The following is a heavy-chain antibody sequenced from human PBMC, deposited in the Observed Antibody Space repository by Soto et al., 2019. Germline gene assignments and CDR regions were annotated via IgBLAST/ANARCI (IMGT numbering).Heavy chain of an antibody. V-gene: IGHV3-23*01. CDR1: WFTFSSYA. D-gene: IGHD3-3*01. J-gene: IGHJ5*02. CDR2: ISGSGGST. CDR3: AKTLRITIFGVESPIDP. Sequence: PGGSLRLSCVAPWFTFSSYAMSWVRQAPGEVLECVSAISGSGGSTYYADSVKGRFTISRDNSKKTLYLQMNSLRAEDTAVYYCAKTLRITIFGVESPIDPWGQGTLVTVSS.